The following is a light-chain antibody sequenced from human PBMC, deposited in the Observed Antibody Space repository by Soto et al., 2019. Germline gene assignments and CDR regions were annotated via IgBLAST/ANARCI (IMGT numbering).Light chain of an antibody. CDR3: LQVNSFPRT. CDR1: QGISSW. Sequence: DIQMTQSPSSVSASLGDRVTSTCRASQGISSWLAWYQQKPWKAPQYLIQSASILQSGVPSRFSGSGSGTEFILTINSLQPEDVAIYYCLQVNSFPRTFGQGTKVDI. J-gene: IGKJ1*01. CDR2: SAS. V-gene: IGKV1-12*01.